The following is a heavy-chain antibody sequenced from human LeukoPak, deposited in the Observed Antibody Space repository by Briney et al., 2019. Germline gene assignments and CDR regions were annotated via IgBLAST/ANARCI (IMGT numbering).Heavy chain of an antibody. CDR1: GGSISSSDHY. V-gene: IGHV4-39*01. CDR2: IYYTGST. J-gene: IGHJ5*02. CDR3: ARLDYGDTHPEWFDP. Sequence: SETLSLTCTVSGGSISSSDHYWAWIRQPPGKGLEYIGSIYYTGSTYYNPSLKSRVTISIDTSKNQFSVKLNSVTAADTALYYCARLDYGDTHPEWFDPRGQGTLVTVSS. D-gene: IGHD4-17*01.